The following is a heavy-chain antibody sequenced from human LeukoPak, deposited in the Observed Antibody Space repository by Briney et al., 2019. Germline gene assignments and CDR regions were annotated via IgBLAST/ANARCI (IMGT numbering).Heavy chain of an antibody. V-gene: IGHV4-30-2*01. CDR2: IYHSGST. J-gene: IGHJ3*02. CDR1: GGSISSGGYY. D-gene: IGHD6-6*01. Sequence: RPSQTLSLTCTVSGGSISSGGYYWSWIRQPPGKGLEWIGYIYHSGSTHYNPSLKSRVTISVDRSKNQFSLKLSSVTAADTAVYYCARESSSDAFDIWGQGTMVTVSS. CDR3: ARESSSDAFDI.